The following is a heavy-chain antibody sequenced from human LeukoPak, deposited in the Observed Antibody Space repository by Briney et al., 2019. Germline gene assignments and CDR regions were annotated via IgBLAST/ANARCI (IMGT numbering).Heavy chain of an antibody. J-gene: IGHJ4*02. D-gene: IGHD3-22*01. V-gene: IGHV1-18*01. CDR2: ISAYNGNT. CDR1: GYTVTSYG. CDR3: ARTNYYDSSDYFDY. Sequence: ASVKVSCKASGYTVTSYGISWVRQAPGQRLEWMGWISAYNGNTNYAQKLQGRVTMTTDTSTSTPYMELRSLRSDATAVYYYARTNYYDSSDYFDYWGQGTLVTVSS.